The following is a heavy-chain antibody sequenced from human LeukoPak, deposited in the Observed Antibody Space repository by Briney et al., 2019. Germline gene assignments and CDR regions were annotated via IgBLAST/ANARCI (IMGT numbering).Heavy chain of an antibody. D-gene: IGHD5-12*01. CDR1: GFTFSSYG. Sequence: GGTLRLSCAASGFTFSSYGMSWVRQAPGKGLEWVSAISGSGGSTYYADSVKGRFTISRDNSKNTLYLQMNSLRAEDTAVYYCAKGCYRTVATVPSDYWGQGTLVTVSS. CDR3: AKGCYRTVATVPSDY. CDR2: ISGSGGST. J-gene: IGHJ4*02. V-gene: IGHV3-23*01.